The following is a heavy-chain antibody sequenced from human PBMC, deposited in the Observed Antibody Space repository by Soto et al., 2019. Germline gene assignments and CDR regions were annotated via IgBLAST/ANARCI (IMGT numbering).Heavy chain of an antibody. CDR3: KKDWRYCSGPYAFDS. D-gene: IGHD2-15*01. Sequence: EVQLLESGGGLVQPGGSLRLSCAASGFTFSSYAISWVRQAQGKGLEWVSAISGSGGSTYYADSVKGRFTISRDNSKNMLYLQMNSLGAEDTAVYYCKKDWRYCSGPYAFDSWGQGTMVTVSS. V-gene: IGHV3-23*01. CDR1: GFTFSSYA. CDR2: ISGSGGST. J-gene: IGHJ3*02.